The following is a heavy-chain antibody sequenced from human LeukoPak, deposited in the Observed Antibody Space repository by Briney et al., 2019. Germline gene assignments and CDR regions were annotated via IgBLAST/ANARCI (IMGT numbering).Heavy chain of an antibody. V-gene: IGHV3-23*01. CDR1: GFTFSSYA. D-gene: IGHD4-17*01. CDR2: ISGSGGST. J-gene: IGHJ6*02. Sequence: GGSLRLPCAASGFTFSSYAMSWVRQAPGKGLEWVSAISGSGGSTYYADSVKGRFTISRDNSKNTLYLQMNSLRAEDTAVYYCAKDPGDYGRYYYYYYGMDVWGQGTTVTVSS. CDR3: AKDPGDYGRYYYYYYGMDV.